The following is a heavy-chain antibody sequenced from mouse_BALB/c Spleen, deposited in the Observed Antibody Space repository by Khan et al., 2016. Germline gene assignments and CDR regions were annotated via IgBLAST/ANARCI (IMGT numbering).Heavy chain of an antibody. V-gene: IGHV1-9*01. J-gene: IGHJ2*01. CDR3: ARAGPGGFYFDY. D-gene: IGHD4-1*01. CDR1: GYTFRNYW. CDR2: ILPGSGST. Sequence: QVQLKQSGAELMKPGASVKISCKATGYTFRNYWIEWIKQRPGHGLEWIGVILPGSGSTKYNENFKGKATVTADTSSNTAYMQLSSLTSEDSAVYYWARAGPGGFYFDYWGQGTTLTVSS.